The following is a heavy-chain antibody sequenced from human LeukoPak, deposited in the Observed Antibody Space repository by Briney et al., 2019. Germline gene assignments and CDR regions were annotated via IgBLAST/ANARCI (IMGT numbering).Heavy chain of an antibody. CDR1: GFTFSSYW. Sequence: GGSLRLSCAASGFTFSSYWMHWVRQAPGKGLVWVSRINSDGSSTSDADSVKGRFTISRDNAKNTLYLQMNSLRAEDTAVYYCAREVSYYDSSGYYPYWGQGTLVTVSS. CDR3: AREVSYYDSSGYYPY. V-gene: IGHV3-74*01. CDR2: INSDGSST. D-gene: IGHD3-22*01. J-gene: IGHJ4*02.